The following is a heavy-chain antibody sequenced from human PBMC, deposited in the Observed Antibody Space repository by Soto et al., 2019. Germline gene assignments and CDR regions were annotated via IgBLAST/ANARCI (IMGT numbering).Heavy chain of an antibody. CDR3: ARPRGSSYGIDY. V-gene: IGHV1-18*01. D-gene: IGHD5-18*01. J-gene: IGHJ4*02. Sequence: QVQLVQSGAEVKKPGASVKVSCKASGYTFTNYVISWVRPAPGQGLEWMGWISASHGNTNYAQELQGIVTMTQDRSTSTAYRELRSLRSDDTDVYYCARPRGSSYGIDYWGQRTLVTVSS. CDR2: ISASHGNT. CDR1: GYTFTNYV.